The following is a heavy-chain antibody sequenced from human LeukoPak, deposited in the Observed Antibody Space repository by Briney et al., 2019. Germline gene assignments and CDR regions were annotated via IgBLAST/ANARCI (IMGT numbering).Heavy chain of an antibody. D-gene: IGHD5-12*01. Sequence: GGSLRLSCAASGFTFSDYSMDWVRQSPGKELEWVSYISSGGSKVYYSDSVKGRFTISRDNAKNSLSLQMNSLRDEDTAVYYCARGGYSAYLFDYWGQGTLVTVSS. J-gene: IGHJ4*02. CDR3: ARGGYSAYLFDY. CDR1: GFTFSDYS. V-gene: IGHV3-48*02. CDR2: ISSGGSKV.